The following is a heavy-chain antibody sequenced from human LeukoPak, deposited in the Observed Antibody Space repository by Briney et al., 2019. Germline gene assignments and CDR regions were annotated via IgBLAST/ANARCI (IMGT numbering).Heavy chain of an antibody. CDR2: MNPNSGNT. CDR3: ARGPPGTHYFDY. J-gene: IGHJ4*02. D-gene: IGHD6-13*01. CDR1: GYTFTSYD. V-gene: IGHV1-8*01. Sequence: ASVKVSCKASGYTFTSYDINWVRQATGQGLEWMGWMNPNSGNTGYAQKFQGRVTMTRNTSISTAYMELSSLRSEDTAVYYCARGPPGTHYFDYWGQGTLVTVSS.